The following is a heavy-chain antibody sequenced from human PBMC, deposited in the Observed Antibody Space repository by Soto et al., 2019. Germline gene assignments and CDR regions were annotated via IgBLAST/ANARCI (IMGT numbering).Heavy chain of an antibody. D-gene: IGHD3-22*01. Sequence: QVQLVQSGAEMQQPGASVRVSCKASGGTFSKYAFSWVRQAPGQGLEWLGGTIPMFGTPNYAQKFQGRVAISADESTATVYMELSSLRSEDTAVYFCGRPLRDRNYYYGMAVWGQGTTVTVSS. CDR3: GRPLRDRNYYYGMAV. CDR2: TIPMFGTP. V-gene: IGHV1-69*01. CDR1: GGTFSKYA. J-gene: IGHJ6*02.